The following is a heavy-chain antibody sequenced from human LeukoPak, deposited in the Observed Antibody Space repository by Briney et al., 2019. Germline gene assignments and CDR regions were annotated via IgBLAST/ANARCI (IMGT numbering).Heavy chain of an antibody. CDR1: GFTVSSNY. CDR3: AKDLTYGEYAGGDAFDI. CDR2: IYSGGST. D-gene: IGHD4-17*01. J-gene: IGHJ3*02. V-gene: IGHV3-53*01. Sequence: GGSLRLSCAASGFTVSSNYMNWVRQAPGKGLEWVSVIYSGGSTYYADSVKGRFTISRDNSKNTLYLQMNSLRAEDTAVYYCAKDLTYGEYAGGDAFDIWGQGTMVTVSS.